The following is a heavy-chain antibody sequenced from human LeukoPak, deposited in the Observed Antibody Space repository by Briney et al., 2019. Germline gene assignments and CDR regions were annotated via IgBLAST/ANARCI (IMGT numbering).Heavy chain of an antibody. CDR3: AKDSHSSSWYYFDY. Sequence: PGGSLRLSCAASGFTFSSYWMHWVRQAPGKGLVWVSRINTDGSSTSYADSVKGRFTISRDNAKNTLYLQMNSLRAEDTAVYYCAKDSHSSSWYYFDYWGQGTLVTVSS. CDR2: INTDGSST. D-gene: IGHD6-13*01. J-gene: IGHJ4*02. V-gene: IGHV3-74*01. CDR1: GFTFSSYW.